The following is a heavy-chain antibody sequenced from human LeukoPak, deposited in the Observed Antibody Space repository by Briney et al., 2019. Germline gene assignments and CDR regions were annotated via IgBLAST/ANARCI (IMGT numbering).Heavy chain of an antibody. J-gene: IGHJ4*02. Sequence: YWSWIRQPPGKGLEWIGEINHSGSTNYNPSLKSRVTISVDTSKNQFSLKLSSVTAADTAVYYCAVMLFDYWGQGTLVTVSS. CDR2: INHSGST. CDR1: Y. V-gene: IGHV4-34*01. CDR3: AVMLFDY. D-gene: IGHD3-16*01.